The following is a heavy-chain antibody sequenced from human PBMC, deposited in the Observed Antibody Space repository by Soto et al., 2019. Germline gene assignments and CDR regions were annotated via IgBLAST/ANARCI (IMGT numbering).Heavy chain of an antibody. CDR3: ARRQMGYGDYLPETTYYYYYMDV. D-gene: IGHD4-17*01. J-gene: IGHJ6*03. Sequence: PGESLKISCKGSGYSLTSYWIGWVRQLPGKGLEWMGIIYPGDSDTRYSPSFQGQVTISADKSISTAYLQWSSLKASDTAMYYCARRQMGYGDYLPETTYYYYYMDVWGKGTTVTLSS. CDR1: GYSLTSYW. V-gene: IGHV5-51*01. CDR2: IYPGDSDT.